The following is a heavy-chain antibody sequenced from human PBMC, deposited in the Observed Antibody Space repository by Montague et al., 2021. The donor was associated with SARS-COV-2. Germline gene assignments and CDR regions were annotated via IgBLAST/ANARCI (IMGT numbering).Heavy chain of an antibody. CDR3: ARRIVTYYWYFDL. Sequence: SETLSLTCTVSNASFDKYYWSWVRQSPGKGLEYIGYIHYSGRTNYNPSLRSRVTISIDTSKNQFSLKLMSVTAAETAIYFCARRIVTYYWYFDLWGRGTLVTVSS. J-gene: IGHJ2*01. D-gene: IGHD2-15*01. CDR1: NASFDKYY. CDR2: IHYSGRT. V-gene: IGHV4-59*01.